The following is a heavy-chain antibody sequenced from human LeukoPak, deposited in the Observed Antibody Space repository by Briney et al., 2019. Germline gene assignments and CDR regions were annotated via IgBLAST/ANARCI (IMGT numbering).Heavy chain of an antibody. J-gene: IGHJ6*03. D-gene: IGHD4-17*01. V-gene: IGHV1-69*05. CDR2: IIHIFGTA. CDR3: ARGGDYGDYTYYYYYMDV. CDR1: GGTFSSYA. Sequence: SVKISCKASGGTFSSYAISWVRQAPGQGLEWMGGIIHIFGTANYAQKFQGRATITTDESTSTAYMELSSLRSEDTAVYYCARGGDYGDYTYYYYYMDVWGKGTTVTVSS.